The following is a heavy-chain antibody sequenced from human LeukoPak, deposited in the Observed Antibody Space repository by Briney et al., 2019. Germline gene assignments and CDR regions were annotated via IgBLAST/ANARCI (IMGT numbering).Heavy chain of an antibody. V-gene: IGHV4-39*07. CDR2: LHYSGST. D-gene: IGHD4/OR15-4a*01. CDR1: GASVSASGYY. CDR3: ASDWDGAFDFNTFDI. J-gene: IGHJ3*02. Sequence: SETLSLTCTVSGASVSASGYYWGWIRQPPGKGLEWIGTLHYSGSTYYNPSLQSRLTISVDTSKNQFSLRLNSVTSADTAVYFCASDWDGAFDFNTFDIWGQGTMVTVSS.